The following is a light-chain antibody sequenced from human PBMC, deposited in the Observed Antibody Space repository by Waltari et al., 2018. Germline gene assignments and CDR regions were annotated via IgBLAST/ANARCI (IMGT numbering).Light chain of an antibody. CDR3: SSFTSGSSFYV. CDR1: SSDVGAYDF. CDR2: NVN. J-gene: IGLJ1*01. Sequence: QSALTQPASVSASPGQSITIPCTGTSSDVGAYDFVSWYQQHPGKAPKLMIYNVNYRPSGVSNRFSGSKSGDAASLTISGLQAEDEADYYCSSFTSGSSFYVFGTGTKVTVL. V-gene: IGLV2-14*03.